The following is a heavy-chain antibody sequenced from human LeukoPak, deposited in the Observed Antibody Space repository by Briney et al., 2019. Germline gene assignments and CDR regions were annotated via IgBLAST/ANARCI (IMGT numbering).Heavy chain of an antibody. CDR3: ASRDYYDSSGYNDAFDI. CDR1: GFSVSTNY. CDR2: IYSGGST. Sequence: GGSLRLSCAASGFSVSTNYMIWVRQAPGMGLECVSVIYSGGSTYYADSVKGRFTISRDNSKNTLYLQMNSLRAEDTAAYYCASRDYYDSSGYNDAFDIWGQGTMVTVSS. J-gene: IGHJ3*02. D-gene: IGHD3-22*01. V-gene: IGHV3-53*01.